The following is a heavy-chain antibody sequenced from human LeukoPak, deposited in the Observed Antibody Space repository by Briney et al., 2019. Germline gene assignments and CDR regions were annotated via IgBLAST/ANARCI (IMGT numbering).Heavy chain of an antibody. CDR1: GFTFSSYW. D-gene: IGHD2-15*01. CDR2: IKQDGSEK. CDR3: ARYCSGGSCTYYYYGMDV. J-gene: IGHJ6*04. Sequence: GGSLRLSCAASGFTFSSYWVSWVRQAPGKGLEWVANIKQDGSEKYYVDSVKGRFTISRDNAKNSLYLQMNSLRAEDTAVYYCARYCSGGSCTYYYYGMDVWGKGTTVTVSS. V-gene: IGHV3-7*03.